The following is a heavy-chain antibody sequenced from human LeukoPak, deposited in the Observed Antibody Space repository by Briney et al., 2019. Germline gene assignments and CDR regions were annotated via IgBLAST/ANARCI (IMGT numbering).Heavy chain of an antibody. D-gene: IGHD5-24*01. Sequence: GGSLRLSCVASGFTFRSLGMNWVRQAPGKGLEWVSGISPNGVITYYADSVKGRFTISRDNSKGTVYLQMNSLRPEDTAVYYCAKDDAWLQYGNWGRGTLVTVSS. V-gene: IGHV3-23*01. CDR3: AKDDAWLQYGN. CDR2: ISPNGVIT. CDR1: GFTFRSLG. J-gene: IGHJ4*02.